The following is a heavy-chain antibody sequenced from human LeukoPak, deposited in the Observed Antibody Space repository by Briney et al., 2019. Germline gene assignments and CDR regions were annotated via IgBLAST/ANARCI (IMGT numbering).Heavy chain of an antibody. Sequence: GGSLKLSCAASGFTFSDADMHWVRQASGKGLEWVGRITTNLKNYATAYAASVKGRFIISRDDSENTAYLKMNSLQTEDTAMYYCFKRMGGQAGDYYDTGVWGKGTTVTVSS. CDR1: GFTFSDAD. D-gene: IGHD3-16*01. CDR3: FKRMGGQAGDYYDTGV. CDR2: ITTNLKNYAT. J-gene: IGHJ6*04. V-gene: IGHV3-73*01.